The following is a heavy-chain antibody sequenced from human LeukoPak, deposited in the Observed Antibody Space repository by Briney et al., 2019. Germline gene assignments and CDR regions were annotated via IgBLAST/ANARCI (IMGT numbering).Heavy chain of an antibody. CDR1: GFTVSTNY. Sequence: QTWGSLRLSCAASGFTVSTNYMSGVRQAPGKGLEWVSVIYSGGSTDYADSVKGRFTISRDNSKNTLYLQMNSLRAEDTAVYYCARDRYGDSFDIWGQGTRVTVSS. V-gene: IGHV3-66*01. CDR2: IYSGGST. D-gene: IGHD4-17*01. J-gene: IGHJ4*02. CDR3: ARDRYGDSFDI.